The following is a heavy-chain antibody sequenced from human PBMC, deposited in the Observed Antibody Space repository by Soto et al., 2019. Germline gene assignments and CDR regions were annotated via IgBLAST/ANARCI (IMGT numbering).Heavy chain of an antibody. J-gene: IGHJ1*01. D-gene: IGHD6-13*01. V-gene: IGHV3-9*01. CDR1: GFTFDDYA. CDR3: VKDESINWYSGHFRH. Sequence: GGSLRLSCAASGFTFDDYAMHWVRKVPGKGLEWVSGINWNSGSIGYGDSVKGRFAISRDNAKNSLHLQMNSLSAEDTAFYYCVKDESINWYSGHFRHWGQGTLVTVSS. CDR2: INWNSGSI.